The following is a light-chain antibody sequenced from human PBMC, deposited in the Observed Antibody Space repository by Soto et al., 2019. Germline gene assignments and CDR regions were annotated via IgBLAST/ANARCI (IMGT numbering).Light chain of an antibody. J-gene: IGKJ5*01. Sequence: DIHLTQSPSFLSASVGDRVTITCRPSQAVPNNMAWYQQKPGKAPNPLIYDASSLKSGVPARFSGSGSGTEFTLTISSLQPDDFATYYCQQYNTYSTFGQGTRLEIK. CDR3: QQYNTYST. CDR2: DAS. CDR1: QAVPNN. V-gene: IGKV1-5*01.